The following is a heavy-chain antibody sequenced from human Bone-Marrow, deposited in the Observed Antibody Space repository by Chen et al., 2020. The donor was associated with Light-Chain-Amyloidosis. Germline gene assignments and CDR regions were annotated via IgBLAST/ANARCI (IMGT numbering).Heavy chain of an antibody. V-gene: IGHV4-39*07. CDR1: GETISSGFYY. Sequence: QEQLQESGPGLVKPSETLSLTCTVSGETISSGFYYWGWIRQPPGKGLEWIGSIFYSGSTHYNPSLKSRVTISVDTSKNQFSLKLTSVTAADTAVYYCARVALISVAAAGSWFDPWGQGTLVTVSS. J-gene: IGHJ5*02. CDR3: ARVALISVAAAGSWFDP. CDR2: IFYSGST. D-gene: IGHD6-13*01.